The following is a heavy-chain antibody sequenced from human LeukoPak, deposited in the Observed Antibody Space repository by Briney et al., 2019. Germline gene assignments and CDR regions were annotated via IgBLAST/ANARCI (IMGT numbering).Heavy chain of an antibody. V-gene: IGHV3-48*02. CDR2: ISSSSSTI. J-gene: IGHJ5*02. CDR3: ARAPRGDYGDFILNWFDP. CDR1: GFTFSSYS. D-gene: IGHD4-17*01. Sequence: GGSLRLSCAASGFTFSSYSMDWVRQAPGKGLEWVSYISSSSSTIYYADSAKGRFTISRDNAKNSLYLQMNSLRDEDTAVYYCARAPRGDYGDFILNWFDPWGQGTLVTVSS.